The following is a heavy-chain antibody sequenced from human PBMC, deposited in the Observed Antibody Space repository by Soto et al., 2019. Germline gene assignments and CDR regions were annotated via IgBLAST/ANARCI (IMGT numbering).Heavy chain of an antibody. Sequence: QVQLVESGGGVVQPGRSLRLSCAASGFTFSSYGMHWVRQAPGKGLEWVAVIWYDGSNKYYADSVKGRFTISRDNSKNTLYLQMNSLRAEDTAVYYCARDGSGYYSMDVWGQGTTVTVSS. J-gene: IGHJ6*02. D-gene: IGHD3-3*01. CDR1: GFTFSSYG. V-gene: IGHV3-33*01. CDR3: ARDGSGYYSMDV. CDR2: IWYDGSNK.